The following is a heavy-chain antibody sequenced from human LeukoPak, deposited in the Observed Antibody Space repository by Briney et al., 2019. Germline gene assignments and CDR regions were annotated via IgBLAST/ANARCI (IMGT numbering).Heavy chain of an antibody. Sequence: SETLSLTCTVSGGSISSYYWSWIRQPPGKGLEWIGYIYYSGSTNYNPSLKSRVTISVDTSKNQFSLKLSPVTAADTAVYYCARREYYYDSLDVWGQGTTVTVSS. V-gene: IGHV4-59*08. CDR1: GGSISSYY. J-gene: IGHJ6*02. D-gene: IGHD3-22*01. CDR2: IYYSGST. CDR3: ARREYYYDSLDV.